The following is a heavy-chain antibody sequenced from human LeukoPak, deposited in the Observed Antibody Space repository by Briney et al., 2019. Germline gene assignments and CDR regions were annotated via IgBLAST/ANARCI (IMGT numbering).Heavy chain of an antibody. D-gene: IGHD2-2*01. Sequence: SETLSLTCTVSGGSISSYYWSWIRQPPGKGLEWIGYIYYSGSINYNPSLKSRVTISVDTSKNQFSLKLSSVTAADTAVYYCRTSCYRCAFDIWGQGTMVTVSS. V-gene: IGHV4-59*01. CDR1: GGSISSYY. J-gene: IGHJ3*02. CDR3: RTSCYRCAFDI. CDR2: IYYSGSI.